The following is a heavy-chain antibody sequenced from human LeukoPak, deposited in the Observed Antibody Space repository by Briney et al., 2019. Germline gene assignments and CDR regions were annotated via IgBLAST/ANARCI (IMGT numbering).Heavy chain of an antibody. D-gene: IGHD6-13*01. CDR1: GLTFSSYA. CDR3: AKRLFPGIAAAEGFDY. V-gene: IGHV3-23*01. CDR2: ISGSGGST. J-gene: IGHJ4*02. Sequence: GGSLRLSCEASGLTFSSYAMSWVRQAPGKGLEWVSAISGSGGSTYYEDSVKGRFTISRDNSKNTLYLQMNSLRAGDTAVYYCAKRLFPGIAAAEGFDYWGQGALVAVSS.